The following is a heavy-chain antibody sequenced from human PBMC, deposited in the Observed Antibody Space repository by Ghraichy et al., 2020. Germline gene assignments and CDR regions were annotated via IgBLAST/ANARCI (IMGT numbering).Heavy chain of an antibody. Sequence: GGSLRLSCAVSGFSFEDYDMAWVRQAPGKGLEWVSGLNRNGGSRLYGHSVTGRFTISRDNAKNSLYLQMNRLRADDTALYYCARKTYESSGYYDAFEIWGQGTKVTVSS. CDR2: LNRNGGSR. J-gene: IGHJ3*02. D-gene: IGHD3-22*01. CDR3: ARKTYESSGYYDAFEI. CDR1: GFSFEDYD. V-gene: IGHV3-20*04.